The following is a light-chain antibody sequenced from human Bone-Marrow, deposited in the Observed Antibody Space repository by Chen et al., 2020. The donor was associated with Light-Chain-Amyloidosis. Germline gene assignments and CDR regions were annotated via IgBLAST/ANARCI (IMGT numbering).Light chain of an antibody. CDR1: SAHIGTGYD. CDR3: QTYDTTLSAPV. V-gene: IGLV1-40*01. J-gene: IGLJ2*01. Sequence: QSVLTQPPSVSGAPGQRVTISCAGSSAHIGTGYDVHCYQQPPGSAPKVVIYSNSNRPSGVPDRFSGSKSGNSASLVITGLQAEDEADYYCQTYDTTLSAPVFGGGTRLTVL. CDR2: SNS.